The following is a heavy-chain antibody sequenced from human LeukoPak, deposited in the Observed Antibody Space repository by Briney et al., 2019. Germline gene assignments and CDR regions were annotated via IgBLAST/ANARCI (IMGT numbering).Heavy chain of an antibody. CDR1: GFTFSSHG. D-gene: IGHD2-2*01. J-gene: IGHJ4*02. V-gene: IGHV3-33*01. Sequence: PGRSLRLSCAASGFTFSSHGMHWVRQAPGKGLEWVAVIWYDGSNKYYADSVKGRFTISRDNSKNTLYLQMNSLRAEDTAVYYCARGVVVPAAPDYWGQGTLVTVSS. CDR3: ARGVVVPAAPDY. CDR2: IWYDGSNK.